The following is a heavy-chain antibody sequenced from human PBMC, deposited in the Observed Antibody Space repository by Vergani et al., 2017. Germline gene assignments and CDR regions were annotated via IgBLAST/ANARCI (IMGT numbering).Heavy chain of an antibody. CDR1: GGSFTSYH. J-gene: IGHJ6*03. CDR3: ARVNTETNGHLYYYYYMDV. V-gene: IGHV4-34*01. D-gene: IGHD4-11*01. CDR2: IDHTGRP. Sequence: QVQLQQWGGGLLKPSETLSLTCVVNGGSFTSYHWTWIRPSPGEGLEWVGDIDHTGRPDYNPSLKSRLTISVDKSRNQFSLTLNSVTATDTAIYFCARVNTETNGHLYYYYYMDVWGQGTAVTVS.